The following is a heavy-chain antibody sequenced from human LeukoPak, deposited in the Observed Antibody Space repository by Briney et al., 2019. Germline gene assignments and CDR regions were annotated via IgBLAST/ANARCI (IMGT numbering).Heavy chain of an antibody. V-gene: IGHV3-23*01. J-gene: IGHJ4*02. CDR1: GFTFSNCA. Sequence: GGSLRLSCAASGFTFSNCAMSWVRQAPGKGLEWVSGISGSGGSTYYADSVKGRFTISRDNSKNTLYLQMDSLRAEDTAVYYCAKDRVYRSSWYGGLDYWGQGTLVTVSS. CDR2: ISGSGGST. D-gene: IGHD6-13*01. CDR3: AKDRVYRSSWYGGLDY.